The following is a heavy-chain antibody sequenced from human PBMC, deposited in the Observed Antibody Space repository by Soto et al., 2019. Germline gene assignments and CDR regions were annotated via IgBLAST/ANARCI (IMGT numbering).Heavy chain of an antibody. CDR1: GGSISSTNYY. V-gene: IGHV4-39*01. J-gene: IGHJ4*02. Sequence: QLQLQESGPGLVRPPETLSLTCTVSGGSISSTNYYWVWIRQPPGKGLEWIGSFYYSGSTYYNPSLKSRVTISVDTSENQFSLKLSSVTPADTAVYYCARQVVDGTVAGAGSFDYWGQGTLVTVSS. CDR2: FYYSGST. CDR3: ARQVVDGTVAGAGSFDY. D-gene: IGHD6-19*01.